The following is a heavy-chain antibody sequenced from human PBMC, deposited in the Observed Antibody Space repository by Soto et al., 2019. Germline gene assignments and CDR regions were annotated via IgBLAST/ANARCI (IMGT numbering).Heavy chain of an antibody. V-gene: IGHV1-69*01. CDR1: GGTFSSYT. CDR3: ARDGTLYDSRAYYYLY. Sequence: QVQLVQSGAEVKKPGSSVKVSCKASGGTFSSYTITWVRQAPGHGLEWMGGITPMFGTPNYAQKSRGRVTITADESTSTAYMELSSLRSEDTAMYFCARDGTLYDSRAYYYLYWGQGTLVTVSS. D-gene: IGHD3-22*01. CDR2: ITPMFGTP. J-gene: IGHJ4*02.